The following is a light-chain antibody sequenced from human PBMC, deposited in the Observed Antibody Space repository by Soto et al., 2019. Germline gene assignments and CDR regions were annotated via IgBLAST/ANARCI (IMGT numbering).Light chain of an antibody. CDR1: QSVSSSY. Sequence: EIVLTQSPGTLYLSPGERATLSCRASQSVSSSYLAWYQQKPGQAPRLLIYGTSSRATDIPDRFSGSGSGTDFTLTISRLEPDDFSVYYCQQYGSSPRVTFGPGTKVDIK. J-gene: IGKJ3*01. V-gene: IGKV3-20*01. CDR3: QQYGSSPRVT. CDR2: GTS.